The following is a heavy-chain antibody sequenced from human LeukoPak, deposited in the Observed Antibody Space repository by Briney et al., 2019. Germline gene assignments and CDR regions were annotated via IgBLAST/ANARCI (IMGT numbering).Heavy chain of an antibody. CDR1: GGSISPYY. CDR2: IYYSGST. V-gene: IGHV4-59*01. D-gene: IGHD6-13*01. Sequence: SETLSLTCTVSGGSISPYYWSWIRQPPGKGLEWIGYIYYSGSTNYNPSLKSRVTISVDTSKNHFSLKLSSVTAADTAVYYCAREGIASRFDYWGQGTLVTVSS. J-gene: IGHJ4*02. CDR3: AREGIASRFDY.